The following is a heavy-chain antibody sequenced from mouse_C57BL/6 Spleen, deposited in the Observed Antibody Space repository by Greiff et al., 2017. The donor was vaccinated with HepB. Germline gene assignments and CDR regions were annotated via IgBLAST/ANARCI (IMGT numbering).Heavy chain of an antibody. CDR3: ARTYDYEDYFDY. D-gene: IGHD2-4*01. CDR2: INYDGSST. J-gene: IGHJ2*01. Sequence: EVMLVESEGGLVQPGSSMKLSCTASGFTFSDYYMAWVRQVPEKGLEWVANINYDGSSTYYLDSLKSRFIISRDNAKNILYLQMSSLKSEDTATYYCARTYDYEDYFDYWGQGTTLTVSS. CDR1: GFTFSDYY. V-gene: IGHV5-16*01.